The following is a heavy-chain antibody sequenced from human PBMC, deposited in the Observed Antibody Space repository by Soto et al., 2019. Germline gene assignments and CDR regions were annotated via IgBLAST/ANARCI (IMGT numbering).Heavy chain of an antibody. CDR1: GYTLTELS. Sequence: ASVKVSCKVSGYTLTELSMHWVRQAPGKGLEWMGGFDPEDGETIYAQKFQGRVTMTEDTSTDTAYMELSSLRSEDTAVYYCASMVPKAGYYYYGMDVWGQGTTVTVS. D-gene: IGHD3-10*01. CDR3: ASMVPKAGYYYYGMDV. V-gene: IGHV1-24*01. CDR2: FDPEDGET. J-gene: IGHJ6*02.